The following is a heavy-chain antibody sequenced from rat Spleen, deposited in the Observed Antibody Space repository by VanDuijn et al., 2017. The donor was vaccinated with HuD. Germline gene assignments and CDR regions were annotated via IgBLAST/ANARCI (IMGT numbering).Heavy chain of an antibody. CDR1: GFTFSSFP. D-gene: IGHD1-5*01. V-gene: IGHV5-22*01. J-gene: IGHJ1*01. CDR3: VRLYNNHGYWYFDF. CDR2: IKYEDFTP. Sequence: EVQLVESGGGLVQPGRSMKLSCAASGFTFSSFPMAWVRQAPKKGLEWVASIKYEDFTPYYGDSVMGRFTISRDDGESTLYLQMNSLRSEDTATYYCVRLYNNHGYWYFDFWGPGTMVTVSS.